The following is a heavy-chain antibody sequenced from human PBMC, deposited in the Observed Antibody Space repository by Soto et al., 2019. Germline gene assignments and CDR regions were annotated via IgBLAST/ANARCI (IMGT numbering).Heavy chain of an antibody. V-gene: IGHV4-31*03. CDR3: ARARGAVADNLLLGFTDP. CDR1: GGSISSGGYY. CDR2: IYYSGST. D-gene: IGHD6-19*01. J-gene: IGHJ5*02. Sequence: QVQLQESGPGLVKPSQTLSLTCTVSGGSISSGGYYWSWIRQHPGKGLEWIGYIYYSGSTYYNPSLKSRVTISVDTSKHQFSLKLSSVTAADTAVYYCARARGAVADNLLLGFTDPWGQGTLVTVSS.